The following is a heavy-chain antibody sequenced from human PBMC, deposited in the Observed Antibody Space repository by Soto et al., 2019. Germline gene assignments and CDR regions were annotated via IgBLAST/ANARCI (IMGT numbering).Heavy chain of an antibody. V-gene: IGHV3-9*01. D-gene: IGHD5-12*01. CDR1: GFTFDCYA. Sequence: GGSLRLSCAASGFTFDCYAMHWVRQAPGKGLEWVSGISWNSGSIGYADSVKGRFTISRDNAKNSLYLQMNSLRAEDTALYYCAKDREYSGYAGSFDYWGQGTLVTVSS. CDR3: AKDREYSGYAGSFDY. CDR2: ISWNSGSI. J-gene: IGHJ4*02.